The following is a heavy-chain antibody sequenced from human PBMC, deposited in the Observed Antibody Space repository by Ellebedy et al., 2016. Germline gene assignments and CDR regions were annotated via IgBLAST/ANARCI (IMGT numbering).Heavy chain of an antibody. CDR3: GRLVGCSGATCRGVDY. CDR2: LRGSGTSA. Sequence: GGSLRLSCAASGFTFSAYAMTWVRLAPGRGLDWVSTLRGSGTSAAYTDSVRGRFTVSRDNSNYALYLQMNNLRVEDTAIYFCGRLVGCSGATCRGVDYWGQGTLVTVSS. J-gene: IGHJ4*02. V-gene: IGHV3-23*01. CDR1: GFTFSAYA. D-gene: IGHD2-15*01.